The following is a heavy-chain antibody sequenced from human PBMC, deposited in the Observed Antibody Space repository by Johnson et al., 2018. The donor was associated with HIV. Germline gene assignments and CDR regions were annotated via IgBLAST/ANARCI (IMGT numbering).Heavy chain of an antibody. CDR3: AKSDSGDDAFDI. CDR1: GFTFSDYY. D-gene: IGHD5-12*01. V-gene: IGHV3-7*01. CDR2: IKQDGSEK. Sequence: VQLVESGGGLVKPGGSLRLSCAASGFTFSDYYMSWIRQAPGKGLEWVANIKQDGSEKYYVDSVKGRFTISRDNSKNTLYLQMNSLLPEDTAVYYCAKSDSGDDAFDIWGQGTMVTVSS. J-gene: IGHJ3*02.